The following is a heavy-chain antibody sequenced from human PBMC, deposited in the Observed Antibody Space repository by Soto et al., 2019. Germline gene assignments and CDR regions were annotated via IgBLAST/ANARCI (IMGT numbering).Heavy chain of an antibody. Sequence: PGESLKISCAASGFTFSSNSMNWVRQAPGKGLEWVSSISSSSSYIYYADSVKGRFTISRDNAKNSLYLQMNSLRAEDTAVYYRARAYSSGPFPYYYYYGMDVWGQGTTVPVSS. CDR3: ARAYSSGPFPYYYYYGMDV. CDR1: GFTFSSNS. J-gene: IGHJ6*02. CDR2: ISSSSSYI. D-gene: IGHD6-19*01. V-gene: IGHV3-21*01.